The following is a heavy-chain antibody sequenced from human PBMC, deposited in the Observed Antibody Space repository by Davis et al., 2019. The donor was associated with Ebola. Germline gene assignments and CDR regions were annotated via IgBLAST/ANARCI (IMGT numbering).Heavy chain of an antibody. J-gene: IGHJ6*04. V-gene: IGHV1-18*04. CDR3: ARLPNYGSGSYYNDHYYYYYGMDV. CDR1: GYTFTSYG. CDR2: ISAYNGNT. D-gene: IGHD3-10*01. Sequence: ASVKVSCKASGYTFTSYGISWVRQAPGQGLEWMGWISAYNGNTNYAQKFQGRVTITRDTSASTAYMELRSLRSDDTAVYYCARLPNYGSGSYYNDHYYYYYGMDVWGKGTTVTVSS.